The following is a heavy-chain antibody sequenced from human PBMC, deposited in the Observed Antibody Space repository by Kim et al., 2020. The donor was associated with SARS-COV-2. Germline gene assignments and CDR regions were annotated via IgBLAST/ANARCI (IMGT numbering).Heavy chain of an antibody. CDR3: ARDPNYGSGSYPSLYGM. CDR2: IYHSGST. J-gene: IGHJ6*01. V-gene: IGHV4-38-2*02. D-gene: IGHD3-10*01. Sequence: SETLSLTCTVSGYSISSGYYWGWIRQPPGKGLEWIGSIYHSGSTYYNPSLKSRVTISVDTSKNQFSLKLSSVTAADTAVYYCARDPNYGSGSYPSLYGM. CDR1: GYSISSGYY.